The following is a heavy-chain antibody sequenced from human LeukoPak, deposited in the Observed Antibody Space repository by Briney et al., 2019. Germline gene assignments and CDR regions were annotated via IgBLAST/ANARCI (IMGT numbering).Heavy chain of an antibody. Sequence: GGSLRLSCAASGFTFSSYGMHWVRQAPGKGLEWVAVISYDGSNKYYADSVKGRFTISRDNSKNTLYLQMNSPRAEDTAVYYCARERESYSSSWYVWFYYYGMDVWGQGTTVTVSS. CDR3: ARERESYSSSWYVWFYYYGMDV. V-gene: IGHV3-30*03. CDR2: ISYDGSNK. CDR1: GFTFSSYG. J-gene: IGHJ6*02. D-gene: IGHD6-13*01.